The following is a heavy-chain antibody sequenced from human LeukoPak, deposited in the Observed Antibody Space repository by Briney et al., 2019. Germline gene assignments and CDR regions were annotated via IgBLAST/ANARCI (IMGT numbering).Heavy chain of an antibody. Sequence: PGGSLRLSCAASGFTFSSYGMHWVRQAPGKGLEWVAVISYDGSNKYYADSVKGRFTISRDNSKNTLYLQMNSLRAEDTAVYYCAKLPGLIVVGHDAFDIWGQGTMVTVSS. CDR1: GFTFSSYG. CDR3: AKLPGLIVVGHDAFDI. D-gene: IGHD3-22*01. CDR2: ISYDGSNK. J-gene: IGHJ3*02. V-gene: IGHV3-30*18.